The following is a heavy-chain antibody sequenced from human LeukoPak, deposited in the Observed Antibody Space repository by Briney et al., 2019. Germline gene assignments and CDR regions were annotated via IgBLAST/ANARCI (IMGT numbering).Heavy chain of an antibody. CDR2: IYYSGST. J-gene: IGHJ4*02. CDR1: GGSIGTYY. D-gene: IGHD3-22*01. CDR3: ARGDRSVPNY. V-gene: IGHV4-59*01. Sequence: PSETLSLTCTVSGGSIGTYYWSWIRQPPGKGLEWIGYIYYSGSTNYNPSLKSRVTISVDTSKNQFSLRLSSVTAGDTAVYYCARGDRSVPNYWGQGTLVTVSS.